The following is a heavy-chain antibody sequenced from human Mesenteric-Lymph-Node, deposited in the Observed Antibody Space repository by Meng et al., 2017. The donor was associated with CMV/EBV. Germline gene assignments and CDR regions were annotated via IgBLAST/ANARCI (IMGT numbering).Heavy chain of an antibody. D-gene: IGHD6-13*01. CDR2: IKPNSGDT. Sequence: ASVKVSCKTSGYFFSDHFMHWVRQAPGQGLEWMGWIKPNSGDTNYAQKFQGRVTMTRDTSISTAYMELSRLRSDDTAVYYCARDRYSSSWPGRNWGQGTLVTVSS. CDR3: ARDRYSSSWPGRN. CDR1: GYFFSDHF. J-gene: IGHJ4*02. V-gene: IGHV1-2*02.